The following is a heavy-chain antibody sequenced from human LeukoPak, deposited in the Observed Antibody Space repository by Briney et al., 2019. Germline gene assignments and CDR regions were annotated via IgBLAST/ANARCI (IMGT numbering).Heavy chain of an antibody. CDR3: ARHRVQLWSFLVADAFDI. J-gene: IGHJ3*02. D-gene: IGHD5-18*01. V-gene: IGHV4-39*01. CDR2: IYYSGNT. Sequence: SETLSLTCTVSGVSISSSNSYWGWIRQPPGKGLEWIGSIYYSGNTYYNASLKSQVSISIDTSKNQFSLKLSSVTAADTAVYYCARHRVQLWSFLVADAFDIWGQGTMVTVSS. CDR1: GVSISSSNSY.